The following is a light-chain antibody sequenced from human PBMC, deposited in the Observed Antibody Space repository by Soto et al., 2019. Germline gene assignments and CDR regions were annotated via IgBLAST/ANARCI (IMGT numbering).Light chain of an antibody. CDR1: QSVSGK. CDR3: QQSNNWPWT. V-gene: IGKV3-15*01. J-gene: IGKJ1*01. Sequence: LTQSQAPLSVSPGERATLSCRASQSVSGKLAWYQQKPGQAPRLLIYDASTRATGIPARFSGSGSGTEFTLTISSLQSEDFAVYYCQQSNNWPWTVGQGTKVDI. CDR2: DAS.